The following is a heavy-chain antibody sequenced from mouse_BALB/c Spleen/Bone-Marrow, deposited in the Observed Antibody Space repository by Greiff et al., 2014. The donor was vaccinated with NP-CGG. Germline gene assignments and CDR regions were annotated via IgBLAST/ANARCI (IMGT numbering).Heavy chain of an antibody. V-gene: IGHV5-6*01. CDR1: GFTFSSYG. Sequence: VQLKESGGDLMYPGGSLKLSCAASGFTFSSYGMSWVRQTPDTRLEWVATINSGGTNTYYPDSMKGRFTISRDNAKNTLYLQMSSLRSEDTAMYYCTRRGIYDERTAMDYWGRGTSVTVSS. CDR2: INSGGTNT. CDR3: TRRGIYDERTAMDY. J-gene: IGHJ4*01. D-gene: IGHD2-12*01.